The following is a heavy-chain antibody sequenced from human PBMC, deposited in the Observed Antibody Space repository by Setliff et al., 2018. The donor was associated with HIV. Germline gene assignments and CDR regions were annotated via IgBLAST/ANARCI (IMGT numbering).Heavy chain of an antibody. CDR1: GFTFSSYP. D-gene: IGHD3-16*01. CDR3: VEDDSTAGRYYYSMDV. CDR2: ISNSSPGNT. Sequence: PGGSLRLSCAASGFTFSSYPMTWVRQAPGKGLEWVSAISNSSPGNTYYADSTRGRFTISRDNVRNSLYLQMDSLTTDDTAVYYCVEDDSTAGRYYYSMDVWGKGTTVTVSS. V-gene: IGHV3-23*01. J-gene: IGHJ6*04.